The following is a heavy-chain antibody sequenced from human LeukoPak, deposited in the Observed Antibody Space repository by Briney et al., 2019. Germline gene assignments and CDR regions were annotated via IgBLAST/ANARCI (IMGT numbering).Heavy chain of an antibody. CDR2: ISSSSSYI. CDR3: AREGIAAAGTGGDY. V-gene: IGHV3-21*01. D-gene: IGHD6-13*01. CDR1: GFTFGSYA. J-gene: IGHJ4*02. Sequence: GGSLRLSCAASGFTFGSYAVSWVRQTPGKGLEWVSSISSSSSYIYYADSVKGRFTISRDNAKNSLYLQMNSLRAEDTAVYYCAREGIAAAGTGGDYWGQGTLVTVSS.